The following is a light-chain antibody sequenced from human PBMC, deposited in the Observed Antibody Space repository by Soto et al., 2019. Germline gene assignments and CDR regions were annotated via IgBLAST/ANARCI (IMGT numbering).Light chain of an antibody. J-gene: IGLJ1*01. CDR3: SSYTSSSTLV. CDR1: SSDVGAYNS. CDR2: DVS. V-gene: IGLV2-14*01. Sequence: QSALTQPASVSGSPGQSITISCTGTSSDVGAYNSVAWYQHNPGKAPKLMIYDVSNRPSGVSSRFSGSKSANTASLSISGLQADDEADYYCSSYTSSSTLVFGXGTKVTVL.